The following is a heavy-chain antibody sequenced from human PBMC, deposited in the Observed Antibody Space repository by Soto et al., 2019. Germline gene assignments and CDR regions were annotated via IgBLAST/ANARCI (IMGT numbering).Heavy chain of an antibody. Sequence: QAQLVQSGAEVKKPGASVKVSCKASGYNLTRFGISWVRQAPGQGLEWMGWISAHNGDTNYVQKFQGRVTMTTDTSTRTTYMDLRSPRYYDTAVYYCARLYIMGPAMLYGMDVWGQGTTVTVSS. CDR2: ISAHNGDT. D-gene: IGHD2-2*01. V-gene: IGHV1-18*01. CDR3: ARLYIMGPAMLYGMDV. J-gene: IGHJ6*02. CDR1: GYNLTRFG.